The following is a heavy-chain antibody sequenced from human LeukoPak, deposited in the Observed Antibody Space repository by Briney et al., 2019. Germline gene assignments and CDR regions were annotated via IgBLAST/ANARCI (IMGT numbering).Heavy chain of an antibody. D-gene: IGHD6-19*01. CDR3: ARNLYSSGWYVSDY. CDR1: GYTFTGYY. Sequence: APVKGSCKASGYTFTGYYMHWVRQAPGQGREWMGWINPNSGGTNYAQKFQGRVTMTRDTSISTAYMELSRLRSDDTAVYYCARNLYSSGWYVSDYWGQGTLVTVSS. J-gene: IGHJ4*02. CDR2: INPNSGGT. V-gene: IGHV1-2*02.